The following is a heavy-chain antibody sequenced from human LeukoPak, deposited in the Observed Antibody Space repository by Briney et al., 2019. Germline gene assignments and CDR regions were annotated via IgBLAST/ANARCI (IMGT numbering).Heavy chain of an antibody. D-gene: IGHD6-13*01. CDR1: GGSISSGGYY. V-gene: IGHV4-31*03. CDR2: IYYSGST. CDR3: ARGRGIALNYFDY. Sequence: SETLSLTCTVSGGSISSGGYYWSWIRQHPGKGLEWIGYIYYSGSTYYNPSLKSRVTISVDTSKNQFSLKLSSVTAADTAVYYCARGRGIALNYFDYWGQGTLVTVSS. J-gene: IGHJ4*02.